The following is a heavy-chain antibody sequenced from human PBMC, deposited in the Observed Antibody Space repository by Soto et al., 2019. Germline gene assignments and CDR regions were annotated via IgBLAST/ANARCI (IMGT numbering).Heavy chain of an antibody. CDR2: ISGSGGST. J-gene: IGHJ4*02. Sequence: PGGSLRLSCAAAGFTFSIYAMSWVRQAPGKGLEWVSAISGSGGSTEYADSMKGRFTISRDNSKNTLFLQMSSLRAEDTAVYYCAKSQSSYDFIWTFWGQGTLVTVSS. D-gene: IGHD3-16*01. V-gene: IGHV3-23*01. CDR1: GFTFSIYA. CDR3: AKSQSSYDFIWTF.